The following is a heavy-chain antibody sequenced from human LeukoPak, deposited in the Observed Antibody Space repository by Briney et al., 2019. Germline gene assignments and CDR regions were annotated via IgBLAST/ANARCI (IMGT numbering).Heavy chain of an antibody. V-gene: IGHV3-30*03. CDR3: ARDFSSHWSLDH. J-gene: IGHJ4*02. Sequence: QPGRSLRLSCAASGFSFTKHGMHWVRQAPGKGLEWVAFISDNGRRTYYTESVKGRFTISRDDSTNTLSLQVNSLGTEDTAVYYCARDFSSHWSLDHWGQGALVTVSS. CDR1: GFSFTKHG. D-gene: IGHD1-1*01. CDR2: ISDNGRRT.